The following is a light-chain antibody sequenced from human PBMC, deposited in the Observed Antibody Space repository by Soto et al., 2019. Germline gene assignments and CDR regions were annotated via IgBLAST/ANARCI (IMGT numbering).Light chain of an antibody. CDR2: NAS. Sequence: DIQMTQSPSSVSASVGDRVTITCRASQGISNWLAWYQQQPGKAPKLLIYNASSLQSGVPSRFSGGGSGTHFTLIISSLQPEDFATYYCQQTNTFLPLTFGGGTKVEIK. CDR1: QGISNW. J-gene: IGKJ4*01. CDR3: QQTNTFLPLT. V-gene: IGKV1-12*01.